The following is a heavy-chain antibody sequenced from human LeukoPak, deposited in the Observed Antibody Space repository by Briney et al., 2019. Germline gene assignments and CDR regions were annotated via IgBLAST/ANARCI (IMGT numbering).Heavy chain of an antibody. CDR3: AKEKSVLRYFDWLSDAFDI. Sequence: GGSLRLSCAASGFTFSSYTMTWVRQAPGKGLEWVSGISGSGDSTYYADSVKGRFTISRDNSKNTLYLQMNSLRAEDTAVYYCAKEKSVLRYFDWLSDAFDIWGQGTMVTVSS. CDR2: ISGSGDST. D-gene: IGHD3-9*01. J-gene: IGHJ3*02. V-gene: IGHV3-23*01. CDR1: GFTFSSYT.